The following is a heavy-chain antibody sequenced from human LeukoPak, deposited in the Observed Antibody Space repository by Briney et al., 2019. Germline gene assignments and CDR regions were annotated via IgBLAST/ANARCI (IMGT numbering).Heavy chain of an antibody. CDR1: GFTFSSYA. J-gene: IGHJ4*02. Sequence: QTGGSLRLSCAASGFTFSSYAMSWVRQAPGKGLEWVSAISGSGGSTYYADSVKGRFTISRDNSKNTLYLQMNSLRAEDTAVYYCGRDQPYGDYRFDHWGQGTQVTVSS. CDR2: ISGSGGST. CDR3: GRDQPYGDYRFDH. V-gene: IGHV3-23*01. D-gene: IGHD4-17*01.